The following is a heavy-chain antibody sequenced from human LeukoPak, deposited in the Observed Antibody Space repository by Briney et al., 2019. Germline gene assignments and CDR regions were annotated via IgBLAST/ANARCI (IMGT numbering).Heavy chain of an antibody. CDR2: ISYDGSNK. CDR1: GFTFSSYA. V-gene: IGHV3-30-3*01. Sequence: GGSLRLSCAASGFTFSSYAVHWVRQAPGKGLEWVAVISYDGSNKYYADSVKGRFTISRDNSKNTLYLQMNSLRAEDTAVYYCARDRTMTTVTNYFDYWGQGTLVTVSS. CDR3: ARDRTMTTVTNYFDY. J-gene: IGHJ4*02. D-gene: IGHD4-17*01.